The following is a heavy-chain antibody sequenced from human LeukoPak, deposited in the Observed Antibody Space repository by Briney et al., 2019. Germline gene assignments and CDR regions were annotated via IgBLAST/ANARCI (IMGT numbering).Heavy chain of an antibody. CDR1: GGSISSGGYY. Sequence: SETLSLTCTVSGGSISSGGYYWSWIRQHPGKGLEWIGYIYYSGSTYYNPSLKSRVTISVDTSKNQFSLKLSSVTAADTAVYYCARYDSSGYWNYFDNWGQGTLVTVSS. D-gene: IGHD3-22*01. J-gene: IGHJ4*02. CDR3: ARYDSSGYWNYFDN. V-gene: IGHV4-31*03. CDR2: IYYSGST.